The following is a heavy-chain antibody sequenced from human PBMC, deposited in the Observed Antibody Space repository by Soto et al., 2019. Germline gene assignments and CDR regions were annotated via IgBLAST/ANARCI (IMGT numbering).Heavy chain of an antibody. J-gene: IGHJ6*02. CDR1: SYSISSSNW. CDR2: IYHSGST. D-gene: IGHD1-20*01. Sequence: SETLSLTCVVSSYSISSSNWWSCVRQPPGKGLEWIGEIYHSGSTNYNPSLKSRVTISVDKSKNQFSLKLSSVTAADTAVYYCARDFGYNWNYVGMDVWGQGTTVTGSS. CDR3: ARDFGYNWNYVGMDV. V-gene: IGHV4-4*02.